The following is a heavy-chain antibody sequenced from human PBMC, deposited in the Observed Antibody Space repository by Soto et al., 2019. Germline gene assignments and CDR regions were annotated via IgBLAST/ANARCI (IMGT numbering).Heavy chain of an antibody. CDR3: ARASSWPPFDY. J-gene: IGHJ4*02. CDR1: GGSISSYY. D-gene: IGHD6-13*01. Sequence: SETLSLTCTVSGGSISSYYGSWIRQPAGKGLEWIGRIYTTGSTNYNPSLKSRVTMSVDTSKNQFSLKLSSVTAADTAVYFCARASSWPPFDYWGQGTLVTVSS. CDR2: IYTTGST. V-gene: IGHV4-4*07.